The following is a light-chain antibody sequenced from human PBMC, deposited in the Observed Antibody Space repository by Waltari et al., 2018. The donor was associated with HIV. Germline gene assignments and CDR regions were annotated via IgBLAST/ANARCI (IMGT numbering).Light chain of an antibody. CDR1: SGDVGGYNF. J-gene: IGLJ1*01. V-gene: IGLV2-14*03. CDR2: EVT. Sequence: QSALTQPASVSGSPGQSITISCTGTSGDVGGYNFVSWYQQHPVKAPKLIIYEVTYRPSVVSDRLSCPKSCNTASLTISGLQAEDEADYYCCSYTSSNTYDFGTGTTVTIL. CDR3: CSYTSSNTYD.